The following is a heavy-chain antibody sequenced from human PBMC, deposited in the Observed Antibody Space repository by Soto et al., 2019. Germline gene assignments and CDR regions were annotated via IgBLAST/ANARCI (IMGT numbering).Heavy chain of an antibody. V-gene: IGHV1-2*02. CDR1: GYTFTGYY. J-gene: IGHJ6*02. CDR2: INPNSGGT. D-gene: IGHD3-3*01. CDR3: ARDAAYYDFWSGYEGGYYYYGMDV. Sequence: GASVKVSCKASGYTFTGYYMHWVRQAPGQGLEWMGWINPNSGGTNYAQKFQGRVTMTRDTSISTAYMELSRLRSDDTAVYYCARDAAYYDFWSGYEGGYYYYGMDVWGQGTTVTVPS.